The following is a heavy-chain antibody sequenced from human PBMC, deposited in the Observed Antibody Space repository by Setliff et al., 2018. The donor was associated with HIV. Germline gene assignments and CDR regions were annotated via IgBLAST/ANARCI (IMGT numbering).Heavy chain of an antibody. CDR2: TFTSGIT. CDR3: AREPKGGDDRALDY. J-gene: IGHJ4*02. Sequence: PSETLSLTCTVSGGSISGYFWSWIRQPAGKGLEWIGRTFTSGITNYSPSLKSRVTMSVDTSKNQFSLNLTSVTAADPAVYYCAREPKGGDDRALDYWGQGTLVTVSS. CDR1: GGSISGYF. V-gene: IGHV4-4*07. D-gene: IGHD3-16*01.